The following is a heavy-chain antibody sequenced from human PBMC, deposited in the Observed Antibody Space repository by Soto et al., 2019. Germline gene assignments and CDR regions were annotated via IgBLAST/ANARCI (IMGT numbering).Heavy chain of an antibody. CDR3: ATLGAGDFDY. CDR1: RYTFTDYY. CDR2: INPNSGST. J-gene: IGHJ4*02. D-gene: IGHD3-16*01. Sequence: SVQVSCKASRYTFTDYYMHWVRQAPGQGLEGMGWINPNSGSTNNAQKFQGRVAMTRDTSINTDYMELSRPRTADTALYYCATLGAGDFDYWAQGTLVTVSS. V-gene: IGHV1-2*02.